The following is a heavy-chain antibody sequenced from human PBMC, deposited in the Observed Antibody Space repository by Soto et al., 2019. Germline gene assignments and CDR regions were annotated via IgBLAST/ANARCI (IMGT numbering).Heavy chain of an antibody. J-gene: IGHJ6*02. CDR1: GYTFTGYY. Sequence: ASVKVSCKASGYTFTGYYMHWVRQAPGQGLEWMGWINPNSGGTNYAQKFQGWVTMTRDTSISTAYMGLSRLRSDDTAVYYCARGGIVATIPYYYYYGMDVWGQGTTVTVSS. CDR2: INPNSGGT. V-gene: IGHV1-2*04. CDR3: ARGGIVATIPYYYYYGMDV. D-gene: IGHD5-12*01.